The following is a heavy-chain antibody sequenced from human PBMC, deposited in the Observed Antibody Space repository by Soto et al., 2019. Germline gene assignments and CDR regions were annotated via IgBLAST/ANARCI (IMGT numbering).Heavy chain of an antibody. CDR1: GFTFRNYA. D-gene: IGHD6-13*01. CDR2: ISGDGGTT. V-gene: IGHV3-23*01. J-gene: IGHJ4*02. Sequence: EVQLLESGGGLVQPGGSLRLSCAASGFTFRNYAMSWVRQAPGKGLEWVSAISGDGGTTYYADSVKGRFTISRDNSKNTLYLQLNSLRAEDTASYSCAIDQYGSSSWPLDFDFWGQGTLVTVSP. CDR3: AIDQYGSSSWPLDFDF.